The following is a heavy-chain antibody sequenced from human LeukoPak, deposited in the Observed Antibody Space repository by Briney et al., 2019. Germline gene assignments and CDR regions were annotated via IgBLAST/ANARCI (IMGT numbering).Heavy chain of an antibody. V-gene: IGHV3-23*01. J-gene: IGHJ6*03. D-gene: IGHD5-24*01. CDR3: AKARRRVEMATIGDYYYMDV. CDR1: GFTFSSYA. CDR2: ISGSGGST. Sequence: PGGSLRLSCAASGFTFSSYAMGWVRQAPGKGLEWVSAISGSGGSTYYADSVKGRFTISRDNSKNTLYLQMNSLRAEDTAVYYCAKARRRVEMATIGDYYYMDVWGKGTTVTVSS.